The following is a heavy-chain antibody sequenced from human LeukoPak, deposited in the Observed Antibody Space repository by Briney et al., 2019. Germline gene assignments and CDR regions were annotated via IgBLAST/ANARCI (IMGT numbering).Heavy chain of an antibody. D-gene: IGHD5-18*01. Sequence: GGSLRLSCAASGFTFSSYSMNWVRQAPGKGLEWVSSISSSSSYIYYADSVKGRFTISRDNAKNSLYLQMNSLRAEATAVYYCARDVSGYSYGLFDYWGQGTLVTVSS. V-gene: IGHV3-21*01. CDR2: ISSSSSYI. CDR3: ARDVSGYSYGLFDY. J-gene: IGHJ4*02. CDR1: GFTFSSYS.